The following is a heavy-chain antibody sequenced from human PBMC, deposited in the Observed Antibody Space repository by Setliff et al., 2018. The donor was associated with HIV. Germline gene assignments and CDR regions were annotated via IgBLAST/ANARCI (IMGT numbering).Heavy chain of an antibody. Sequence: GGSLRLSCAASGFTVSTYYMSWVRQAPGKGLEWVSTIYSGGSTYHADSVKGRFTLSRDTSKNTLFLQMNSLRPEDATVYYCARVRLYNTALDYWGQGTLVTVSS. V-gene: IGHV3-66*02. J-gene: IGHJ4*02. CDR3: ARVRLYNTALDY. CDR2: IYSGGST. CDR1: GFTVSTYY. D-gene: IGHD3-3*01.